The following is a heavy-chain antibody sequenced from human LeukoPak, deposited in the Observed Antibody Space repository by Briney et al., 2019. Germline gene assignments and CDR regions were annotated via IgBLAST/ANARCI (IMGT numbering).Heavy chain of an antibody. D-gene: IGHD2-2*01. CDR2: IYYSGST. V-gene: IGHV4-30-4*08. Sequence: SQTLSLTCTVSGGSISSGDYYGSWIRQPPGKGLEWIGYIYYSGSTYYHPSLKSRLTISVDTSKNQFSLKLSSVTAADTAVYYCARYCSSTSCFFDAFDIWGQGTVVTVSS. CDR1: GGSISSGDYY. CDR3: ARYCSSTSCFFDAFDI. J-gene: IGHJ3*02.